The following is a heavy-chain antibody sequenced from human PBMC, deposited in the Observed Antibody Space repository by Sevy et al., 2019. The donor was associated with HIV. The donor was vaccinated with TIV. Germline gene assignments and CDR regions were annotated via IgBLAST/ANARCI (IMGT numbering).Heavy chain of an antibody. CDR3: ARDSQNIVVVPAATINYYYSYYMDV. CDR1: GFTFSSYW. V-gene: IGHV3-7*01. J-gene: IGHJ6*03. CDR2: IKQDGSER. Sequence: GGSPRLSCAASGFTFSSYWMSWVRQAPGKGLEWVANIKQDGSERYYEDSVKGRFTISRDNTKNSLYLQMNSLRVEDTAVYYCARDSQNIVVVPAATINYYYSYYMDVWGKGTTVTVS. D-gene: IGHD2-2*01.